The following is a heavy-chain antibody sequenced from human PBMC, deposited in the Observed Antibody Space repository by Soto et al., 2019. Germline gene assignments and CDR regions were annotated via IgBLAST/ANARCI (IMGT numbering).Heavy chain of an antibody. V-gene: IGHV3-33*01. J-gene: IGHJ3*02. D-gene: IGHD2-15*01. CDR1: GFTFSSYG. CDR3: AREKGYCSGGSCYPEAFDI. CDR2: IWNDGSSQ. Sequence: GGSLRLSCAASGFTFSSYGMHWVRQAPGKGLEWVAVIWNDGSSQYYVDSVKGRFTISRDNSKNTLYLQMNSLRAEDTAVYYCAREKGYCSGGSCYPEAFDIWGQGTMVTVSS.